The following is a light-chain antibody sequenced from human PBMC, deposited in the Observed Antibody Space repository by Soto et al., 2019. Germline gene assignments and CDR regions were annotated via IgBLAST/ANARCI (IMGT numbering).Light chain of an antibody. CDR2: ECA. CDR3: CSYAGSSTPGI. V-gene: IGLV2-23*01. J-gene: IGLJ2*01. Sequence: HSALTQPASVSGSPGQSITISCTGTSSDVGSYNLVSWYQQHPGKAPKLMIYECAKRPSGVSIRFSGSKSDNTASLTISGLQPEDEADYYCCSYAGSSTPGIFGGGTKLTVL. CDR1: SSDVGSYNL.